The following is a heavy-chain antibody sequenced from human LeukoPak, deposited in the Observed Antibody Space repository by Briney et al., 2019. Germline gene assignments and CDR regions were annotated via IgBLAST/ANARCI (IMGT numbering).Heavy chain of an antibody. CDR2: ISYDGSNK. Sequence: RSPRLSCAASGFTFSRYGMHWVRQAPGKGLEWVAVISYDGSNKYYADSVKGRFTIPRDNSKNTLFLLMNSLRAEDTAVYYCARESVGYCSGGSWYGMGVSVQGRKPRVSS. CDR1: GFTFSRYG. CDR3: ARESVGYCSGGSWYGMGV. V-gene: IGHV3-30-3*01. J-gene: IGHJ6*01. D-gene: IGHD2-15*01.